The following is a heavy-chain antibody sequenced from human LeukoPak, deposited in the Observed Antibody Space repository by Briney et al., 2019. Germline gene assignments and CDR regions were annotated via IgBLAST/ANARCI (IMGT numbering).Heavy chain of an antibody. Sequence: GGSLRLSCAASGFTFSSYGMHWVRQAPGKGLEWMTCIAYDGSNKYYADSVKGRFTISRDNSKNTLYLQMNSLRAEDTAVYYCAKFDGGFGDILTGYFDYYYYYYMDVWGKGTTVTISS. D-gene: IGHD3-9*01. CDR1: GFTFSSYG. V-gene: IGHV3-30*02. CDR2: IAYDGSNK. CDR3: AKFDGGFGDILTGYFDYYYYYYMDV. J-gene: IGHJ6*03.